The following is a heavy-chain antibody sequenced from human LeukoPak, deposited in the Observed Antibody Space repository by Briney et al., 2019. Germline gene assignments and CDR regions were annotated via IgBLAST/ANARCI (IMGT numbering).Heavy chain of an antibody. D-gene: IGHD4-17*01. Sequence: GGSLRLSCAASGFNFNSYGMNWVRQAPGKGLEWVASISGSGGSTFYADSLKGRFSISRDNSKNTVFLQMSSLRVDDTAVYYCAKGSTVTRYYFDSWGQGALVTVSS. CDR3: AKGSTVTRYYFDS. CDR1: GFNFNSYG. J-gene: IGHJ4*02. V-gene: IGHV3-23*01. CDR2: ISGSGGST.